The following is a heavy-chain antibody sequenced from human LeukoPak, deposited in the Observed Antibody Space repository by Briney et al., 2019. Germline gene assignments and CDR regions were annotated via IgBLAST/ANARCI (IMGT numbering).Heavy chain of an antibody. V-gene: IGHV1-18*01. D-gene: IGHD6-13*01. CDR3: ARSPGDSSSWYWDPNFDY. CDR2: ISAYNGNT. J-gene: IGHJ4*02. CDR1: GYTFTSYG. Sequence: ASVKVSCKASGYTFTSYGISWVRQAPGQGLEWMGWISAYNGNTNYAQKLQGRVTMTTDTSTSTAYMELRSLRSDDTAVYYCARSPGDSSSWYWDPNFDYWGQGTQVTVSS.